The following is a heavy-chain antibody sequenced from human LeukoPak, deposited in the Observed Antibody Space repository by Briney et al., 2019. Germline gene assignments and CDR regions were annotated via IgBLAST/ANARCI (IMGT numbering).Heavy chain of an antibody. CDR1: GGSISSGSYY. Sequence: PLSLTCTVSGGSISSGSYYWSWIRQPAGKGLEWIGRIYTSGSTNYNPSLKSRVTISVDTSKNQFSLKLSSVTAADTAVYYCARAPGSSYYDYVWGSYSFDYWGQGTLVTVSS. CDR3: ARAPGSSYYDYVWGSYSFDY. D-gene: IGHD3-16*01. V-gene: IGHV4-61*02. CDR2: IYTSGST. J-gene: IGHJ4*02.